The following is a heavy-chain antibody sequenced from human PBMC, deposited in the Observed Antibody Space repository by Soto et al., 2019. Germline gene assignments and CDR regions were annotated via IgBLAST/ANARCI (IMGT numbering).Heavy chain of an antibody. D-gene: IGHD6-13*01. CDR2: IYYSGST. J-gene: IGHJ4*02. V-gene: IGHV4-59*11. Sequence: SETLSLTCTVSGDSISSHYWILIRQPPGKGLEWIGYIYYSGSTTYNPSLKSRVTISVDTSKNQFSLKLSSMTAADTAVYYCAKVGSSFQRDYFDYWGQGTLVTVSS. CDR1: GDSISSHY. CDR3: AKVGSSFQRDYFDY.